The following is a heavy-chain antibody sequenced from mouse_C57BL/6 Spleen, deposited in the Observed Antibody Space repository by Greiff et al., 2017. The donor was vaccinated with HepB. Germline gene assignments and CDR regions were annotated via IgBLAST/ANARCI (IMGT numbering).Heavy chain of an antibody. CDR2: IDPSDSYT. CDR1: GYTFTSYW. Sequence: QVQLKQPGAELVRPGTSVKLSCKASGYTFTSYWLHWLKQRLGKGLEWFGVIDPSDSYTNYNQKFKGKATLTVDTSPSTAYLQLSRLTSEDSAVYYSARNRNYFDYWGQGTTLTVSS. V-gene: IGHV1-59*01. J-gene: IGHJ2*01. CDR3: ARNRNYFDY.